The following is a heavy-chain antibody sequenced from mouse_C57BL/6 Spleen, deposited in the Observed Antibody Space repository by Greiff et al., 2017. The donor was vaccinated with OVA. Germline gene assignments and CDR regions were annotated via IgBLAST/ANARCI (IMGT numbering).Heavy chain of an antibody. J-gene: IGHJ4*01. Sequence: EVKLVESGGGLVQPGGSLSLSCAASGFTFTDYYMSWVRQPPGKVLEWLGFIRNKANGYTTEYNASVKGRFTISRDNSQSILYLQMNALRAEDSATYYCARWGGHAMDYWGQGTSVTVSS. D-gene: IGHD1-1*02. CDR3: ARWGGHAMDY. CDR1: GFTFTDYY. V-gene: IGHV7-3*01. CDR2: IRNKANGYTT.